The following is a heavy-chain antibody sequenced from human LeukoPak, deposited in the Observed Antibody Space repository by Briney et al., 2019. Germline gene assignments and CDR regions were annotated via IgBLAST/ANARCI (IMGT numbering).Heavy chain of an antibody. J-gene: IGHJ6*03. CDR3: ASQSRSQSDYYYTYYMDV. CDR1: GGSNSSHY. CDR2: IYYSGST. V-gene: IGHV4-59*11. D-gene: IGHD5-24*01. Sequence: PSQTLSLTCTVSGGSNSSHYWSWIRQPPGKGLEGVGYIYYSGSTNYNPSLNSRVTISVDTSKNQYSLKLSSVTAADTAVYYCASQSRSQSDYYYTYYMDVWGKGTTVTVSS.